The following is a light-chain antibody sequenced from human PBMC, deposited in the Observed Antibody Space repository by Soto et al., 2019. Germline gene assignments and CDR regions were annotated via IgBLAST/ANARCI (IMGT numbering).Light chain of an antibody. J-gene: IGKJ4*01. CDR3: QQYGRSPRVS. Sequence: EIVLTQSPGALSLSPGERATLSCRASQTVSDNYLAWYQQKPGQAPRLLIYGASTRATGIPDRFSGSGSGTDFTLNISRLEPEDFAVYYCQQYGRSPRVSFGGGTKVEIK. V-gene: IGKV3-20*01. CDR1: QTVSDNY. CDR2: GAS.